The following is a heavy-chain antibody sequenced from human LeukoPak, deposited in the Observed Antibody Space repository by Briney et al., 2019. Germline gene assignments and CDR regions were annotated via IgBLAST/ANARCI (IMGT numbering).Heavy chain of an antibody. D-gene: IGHD6-13*01. Sequence: SETLSLTCTVYGGSFSGYYWSWIRQPPGKGLEWIGEINHSGSTNYNPSLKSRVTISVDTSKNQFSLKLSSVTAADTAVYYCARGGIAAHDYFDYWGQGTLVTVSS. J-gene: IGHJ4*02. CDR3: ARGGIAAHDYFDY. CDR1: GGSFSGYY. CDR2: INHSGST. V-gene: IGHV4-34*01.